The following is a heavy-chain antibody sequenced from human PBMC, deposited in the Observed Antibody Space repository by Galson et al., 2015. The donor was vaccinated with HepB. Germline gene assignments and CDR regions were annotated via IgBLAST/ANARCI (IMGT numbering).Heavy chain of an antibody. Sequence: SLRLSCAASGFTFSGSAMHWVRQASGKGLEWVGRIRSKANSYATAYAASVKGRFTISRDDSKNTAYLQMNSLKTEDTAVYYCTRQPIYDILTGYPYPYNWFDPWGQGTLVTVSS. J-gene: IGHJ5*02. V-gene: IGHV3-73*01. CDR2: IRSKANSYAT. CDR1: GFTFSGSA. CDR3: TRQPIYDILTGYPYPYNWFDP. D-gene: IGHD3-9*01.